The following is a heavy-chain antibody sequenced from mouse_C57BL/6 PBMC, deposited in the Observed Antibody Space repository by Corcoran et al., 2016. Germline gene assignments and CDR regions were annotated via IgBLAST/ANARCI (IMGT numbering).Heavy chain of an antibody. V-gene: IGHV1-26*01. CDR1: GYTFTDYY. Sequence: EVQLQQSGPEQVKPGASVKISGKASGYTFTDYYMNWVKQSHGKSLEWIGDINPNNGGTSYNQKFKGKATLTVDKSSSTAYMELRSLTSEDSAVYYCARLAYAMDYWGQGTSVTVSS. J-gene: IGHJ4*01. CDR3: ARLAYAMDY. CDR2: INPNNGGT.